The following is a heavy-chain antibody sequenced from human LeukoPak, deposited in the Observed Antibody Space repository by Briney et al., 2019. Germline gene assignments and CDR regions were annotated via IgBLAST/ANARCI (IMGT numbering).Heavy chain of an antibody. D-gene: IGHD3-9*01. CDR3: ARDDYDILTGNSWFDP. V-gene: IGHV3-21*01. Sequence: GGSLRLSCAASGFTFSSYSMNWVRQAPGKGLEWVSSISSSSSYIYYADSVKGRFTISRDNAKNSLYLQMNSLRAEDTAVYYCARDDYDILTGNSWFDPWGREPWSPSPQ. CDR2: ISSSSSYI. J-gene: IGHJ5*02. CDR1: GFTFSSYS.